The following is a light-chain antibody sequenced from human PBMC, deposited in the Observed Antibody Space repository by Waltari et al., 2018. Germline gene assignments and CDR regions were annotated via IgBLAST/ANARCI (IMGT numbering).Light chain of an antibody. Sequence: SYELSQPPSVSVSPGQTASVTCSGNYLGNKYVSWYQQKPGQSPLLIISQNTNRPSGSPERCSGSNSGNTATLTISGTQAIDEADYYCQAWDSTTSVFGGGTNLAVL. V-gene: IGLV3-1*01. CDR3: QAWDSTTSV. CDR2: QNT. J-gene: IGLJ3*02. CDR1: YLGNKY.